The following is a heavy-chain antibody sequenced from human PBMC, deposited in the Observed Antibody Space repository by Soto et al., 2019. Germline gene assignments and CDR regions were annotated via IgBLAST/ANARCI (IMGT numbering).Heavy chain of an antibody. V-gene: IGHV3-30*04. CDR1: GFTFSSYA. J-gene: IGHJ4*02. CDR2: ISYDGSNK. CDR3: AKDFSDIVVVVPATPPLGFDY. Sequence: GGSLRLSCATSGFTFSSYALHWVRQAPGKGLEWVAVISYDGSNKYYADSVKGRFTISRDNSKNTLYLQMNSLRAEDTAVYYCAKDFSDIVVVVPATPPLGFDYWGQGTLVTVSS. D-gene: IGHD2-15*01.